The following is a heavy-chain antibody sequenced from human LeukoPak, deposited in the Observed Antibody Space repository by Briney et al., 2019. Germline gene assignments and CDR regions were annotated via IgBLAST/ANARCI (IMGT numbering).Heavy chain of an antibody. V-gene: IGHV1-8*01. Sequence: GASVKVSCKASGYTFTSYDINWVRQATGQGLEWMGWMNPNSGNTGYAQKFQCRVTMTRNTSISTDYMELSSLRSEDTAVYYCARGVGGYSYGLGAYWFDPWGQGTLVTVSS. D-gene: IGHD5-18*01. CDR2: MNPNSGNT. CDR3: ARGVGGYSYGLGAYWFDP. CDR1: GYTFTSYD. J-gene: IGHJ5*02.